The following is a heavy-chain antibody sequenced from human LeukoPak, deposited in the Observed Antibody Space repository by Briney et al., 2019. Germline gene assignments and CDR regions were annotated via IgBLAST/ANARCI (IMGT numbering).Heavy chain of an antibody. D-gene: IGHD6-13*01. J-gene: IGHJ5*02. CDR3: ASSRYSSSPFDP. V-gene: IGHV1-69*13. Sequence: ASVKVSCKASGGTFSSYAISWVRQAPGQGLEWMRGIMPIFGTANYAQKFQGRVTITADESTSTAYMELSSLRSEDTAVYYCASSRYSSSPFDPWGQGTLVTVSS. CDR1: GGTFSSYA. CDR2: IMPIFGTA.